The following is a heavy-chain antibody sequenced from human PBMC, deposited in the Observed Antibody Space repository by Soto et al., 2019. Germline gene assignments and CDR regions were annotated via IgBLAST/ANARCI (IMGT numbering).Heavy chain of an antibody. CDR1: GYTFTNND. D-gene: IGHD4-4*01. V-gene: IGHV1-8*01. CDR3: AREVVVTSSLWLDP. Sequence: ASVKVSCKVSGYTFTNNDINWVRQAPGQGLEWIGGMNTNTNTTDSAEVFEGRVSLTWDTSISTAYMQLNSLKIDDTAVYYCAREVVVTSSLWLDPWGQGTLVTVSS. CDR2: MNTNTNTT. J-gene: IGHJ5*02.